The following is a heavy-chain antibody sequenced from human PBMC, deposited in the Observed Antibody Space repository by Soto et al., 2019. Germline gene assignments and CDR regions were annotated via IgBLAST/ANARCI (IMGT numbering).Heavy chain of an antibody. Sequence: SETLSLTCTVSGGSISSYYWSWLRQPPGKGLEWIGYIYYSGSTNYNPSLKSRVTISVDTSKNQFSLKLSSVTAADTAAYYCARRYGANFDYWGQGTLVTVSS. CDR3: ARRYGANFDY. D-gene: IGHD1-26*01. CDR2: IYYSGST. J-gene: IGHJ4*02. V-gene: IGHV4-59*01. CDR1: GGSISSYY.